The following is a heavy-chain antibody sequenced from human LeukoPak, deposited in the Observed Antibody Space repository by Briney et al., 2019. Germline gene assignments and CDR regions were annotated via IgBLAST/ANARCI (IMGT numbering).Heavy chain of an antibody. CDR1: GFTFSNHA. CDR3: AELGITMIGGV. V-gene: IGHV3-21*01. D-gene: IGHD3-10*02. Sequence: PGGSLRLSCAASGFTFSNHAMNWVRQAPGQGLEWVSSIDGRSTDIYYADSVKGRFTISRDNAKNSLYLQMNSLRAEDTAVYYCAELGITMIGGVWGKGTTVTISS. CDR2: IDGRSTDI. J-gene: IGHJ6*04.